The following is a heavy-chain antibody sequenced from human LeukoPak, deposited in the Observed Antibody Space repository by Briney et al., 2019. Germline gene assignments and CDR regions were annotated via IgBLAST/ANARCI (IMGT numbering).Heavy chain of an antibody. D-gene: IGHD6-19*01. V-gene: IGHV1-2*02. CDR2: INPNSGGT. Sequence: GASVKVSCKASGYTFTSYAMNWVRQAPGQGLEWMGWINPNSGGTNYAQKFQGRVTMTRDTSISTAYMELSRLRSDDTAVYYCARGVAGSYYYYYMDVWGKGTTVTISS. J-gene: IGHJ6*03. CDR3: ARGVAGSYYYYYMDV. CDR1: GYTFTSYA.